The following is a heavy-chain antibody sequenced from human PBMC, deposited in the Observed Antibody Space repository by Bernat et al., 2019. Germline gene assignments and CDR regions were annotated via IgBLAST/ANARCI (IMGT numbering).Heavy chain of an antibody. CDR2: IYRGGSE. V-gene: IGHV3-66*04. CDR3: ARHLTREGSYYGLDV. CDR1: GFTVSSNY. J-gene: IGHJ6*02. D-gene: IGHD1-26*01. Sequence: EVQLVESGGGLVQPGGSLRLSCAASGFTVSSNYMSWVRQAPGKGLEWVSLIYRGGSEYYADSVKGRFTISRDNYKNTMHLQMNSRRAEDTAVYYCARHLTREGSYYGLDVWGQGTTVTVSS.